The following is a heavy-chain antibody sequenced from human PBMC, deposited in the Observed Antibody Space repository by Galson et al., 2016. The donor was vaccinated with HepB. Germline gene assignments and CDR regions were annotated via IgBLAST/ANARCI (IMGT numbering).Heavy chain of an antibody. Sequence: TLSLTCTVSGGSISSADYHWSWLRQHPGKGLEWIGYIHNSGSTYYNPSVRSRVIISLDTSKNQFSLNLSSVTAADTAVYLCARGLNIIGPWGQGTLVTVSS. J-gene: IGHJ5*02. CDR2: IHNSGST. CDR1: GGSISSADYH. CDR3: ARGLNIIGP. D-gene: IGHD2/OR15-2a*01. V-gene: IGHV4-31*03.